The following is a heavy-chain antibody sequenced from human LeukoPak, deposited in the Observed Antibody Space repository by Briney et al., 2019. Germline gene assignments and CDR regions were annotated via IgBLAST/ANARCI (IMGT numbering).Heavy chain of an antibody. Sequence: ASVKVSCKASGYTFTEHFIHWVRQAPGQGLEWMGWINPNSGGTNYAQKFQGRVTMTRDTSISTAYMELSRLRSDDTAVFYCAGSQTGDGYNPPFDYWGQGTLVTVSS. CDR2: INPNSGGT. D-gene: IGHD5-24*01. J-gene: IGHJ4*02. CDR3: AGSQTGDGYNPPFDY. CDR1: GYTFTEHF. V-gene: IGHV1-2*02.